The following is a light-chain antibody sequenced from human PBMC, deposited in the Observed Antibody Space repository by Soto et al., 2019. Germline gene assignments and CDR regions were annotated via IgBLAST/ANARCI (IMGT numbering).Light chain of an antibody. CDR2: DVN. Sequence: QSALTQPPSASGSPGQSVTISCTGTSSDVGAYIFVSWYQQHPGKAPKLMVYDVNRRPPGVPDRFFGSKSGTSASLAISGLRSEDDADYYCAAWDDSLVVFGGGTQLTVL. J-gene: IGLJ2*01. CDR3: AAWDDSLVV. V-gene: IGLV2-8*01. CDR1: SSDVGAYIF.